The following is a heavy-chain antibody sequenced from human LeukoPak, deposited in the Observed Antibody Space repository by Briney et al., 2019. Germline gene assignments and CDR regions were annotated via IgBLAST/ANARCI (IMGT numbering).Heavy chain of an antibody. Sequence: SETLSLTCTVSGVSISSGDYYWSWIRQPAGKRLEWIGRISSSGSTNYNPSLKSRVTISVDTPKNQFSLKLSSVTAADTAVYYCATSREYQLLHFDYWGQGTLVTVSS. CDR1: GVSISSGDYY. CDR3: ATSREYQLLHFDY. CDR2: ISSSGST. D-gene: IGHD2-2*01. J-gene: IGHJ4*02. V-gene: IGHV4-61*02.